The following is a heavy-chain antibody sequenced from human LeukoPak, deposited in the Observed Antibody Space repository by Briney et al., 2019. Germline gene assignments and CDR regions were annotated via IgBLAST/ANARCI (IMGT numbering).Heavy chain of an antibody. CDR1: GFTFSSYG. Sequence: GGSLRLSCAASGFTFSSYGMHWDRQAPGKGLEWVAVIWYDGSNKYYADSVKGRFTISRDNSKNTLYLQMNSLRAEDTAVYYCARDPPPRFFYYYYGMDVWGQGTTVTVSS. V-gene: IGHV3-33*01. CDR3: ARDPPPRFFYYYYGMDV. J-gene: IGHJ6*02. CDR2: IWYDGSNK.